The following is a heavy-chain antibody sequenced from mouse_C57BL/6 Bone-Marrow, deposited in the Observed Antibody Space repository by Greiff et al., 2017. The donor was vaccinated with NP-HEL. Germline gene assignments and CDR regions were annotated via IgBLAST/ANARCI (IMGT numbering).Heavy chain of an antibody. J-gene: IGHJ4*01. CDR1: GFTFSDFY. V-gene: IGHV7-1*01. Sequence: EVKLVESGGGLVQSGRSLRLSCATSGFTFSDFYMEWVRQAPGKGLEWIAASRNKANDYTTEYSASVKGRFIVSRDTSQSILYLQMNALRAEDTAIYYCARDLPGDYWGQGTSVTVSS. CDR2: SRNKANDYTT. CDR3: ARDLPGDY.